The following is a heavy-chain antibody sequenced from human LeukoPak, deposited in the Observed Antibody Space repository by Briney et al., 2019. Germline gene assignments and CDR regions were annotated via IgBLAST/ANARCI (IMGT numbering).Heavy chain of an antibody. CDR1: GFTFGSFW. CDR2: IKQDGSEK. V-gene: IGHV3-7*01. Sequence: PGGSLRLSCAASGFTFGSFWMSWVRQAPGKGLEWVANIKQDGSEKYYVDSVKGRFTISRDNAKNSLYLQMNSLRAEDTAVYYCARSGHSTYYDFWSGSPAPDYWGQGTLVTVSS. D-gene: IGHD3-3*01. CDR3: ARSGHSTYYDFWSGSPAPDY. J-gene: IGHJ4*02.